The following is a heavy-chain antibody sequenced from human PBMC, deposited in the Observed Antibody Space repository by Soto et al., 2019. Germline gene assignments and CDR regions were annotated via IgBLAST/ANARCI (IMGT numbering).Heavy chain of an antibody. CDR3: ANGPVVGANYKYYDMDV. Sequence: GSLRLSCAASGFTFSSYAMSWVRQAPGKGLEWVSAISGSGGSTYYADSVKGRFTIPRDNSKNTLYLQMDNLRAEDTAHYFCANGPVVGANYKYYDMDVWGRGTTVTVSS. CDR2: ISGSGGST. V-gene: IGHV3-23*01. CDR1: GFTFSSYA. J-gene: IGHJ6*02. D-gene: IGHD1-26*01.